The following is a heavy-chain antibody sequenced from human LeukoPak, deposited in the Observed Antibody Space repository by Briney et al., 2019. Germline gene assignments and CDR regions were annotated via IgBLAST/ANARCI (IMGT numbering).Heavy chain of an antibody. CDR3: AREYISSWPNGDWFDP. J-gene: IGHJ5*02. D-gene: IGHD6-13*01. Sequence: PSETLSLTCTISGGSINSSTYYWGWIRQPPGKGLEWIGSIYYSGSTYYNPSLKSRVTISVDTSKNQFSLKLSSVTAADTAVYYCAREYISSWPNGDWFDPWGQGTLVTVSS. V-gene: IGHV4-39*07. CDR2: IYYSGST. CDR1: GGSINSSTYY.